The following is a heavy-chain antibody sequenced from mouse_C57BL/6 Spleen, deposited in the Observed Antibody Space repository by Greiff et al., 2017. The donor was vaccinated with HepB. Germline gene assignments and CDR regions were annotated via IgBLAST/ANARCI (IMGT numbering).Heavy chain of an antibody. D-gene: IGHD2-3*01. CDR3: AIYDGYTWYFDV. Sequence: VQLQQSGPELVKPGASVKISCKASGYTFTDYYMNWVKQSHGKSLEWIGDINPNNGGTSYNQKFKGKATLTVDKSSSTAYMELRSLTSEDSAVYYCAIYDGYTWYFDVWGTGTTVTVSS. V-gene: IGHV1-26*01. J-gene: IGHJ1*03. CDR1: GYTFTDYY. CDR2: INPNNGGT.